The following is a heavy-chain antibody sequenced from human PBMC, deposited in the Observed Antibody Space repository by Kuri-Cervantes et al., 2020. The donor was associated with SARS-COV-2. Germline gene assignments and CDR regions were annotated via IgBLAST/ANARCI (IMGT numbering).Heavy chain of an antibody. CDR2: TIPIFGTA. CDR1: GGTFSSYA. Sequence: SVKVSCKASGGTFSSYAISWVRQAPGQGLEWMGGTIPIFGTANYAQKFQGRVTITTDESTSTAYMELSSLRSEDTAVYYCARHRAYFSWFDPWGQGTLVTVSS. V-gene: IGHV1-69*05. D-gene: IGHD2-21*01. J-gene: IGHJ5*02. CDR3: ARHRAYFSWFDP.